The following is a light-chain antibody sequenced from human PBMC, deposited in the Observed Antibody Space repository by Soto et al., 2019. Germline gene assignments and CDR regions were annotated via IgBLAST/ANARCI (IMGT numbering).Light chain of an antibody. CDR3: QQIYTIPLT. CDR2: GGS. CDR1: QPIGTS. V-gene: IGKV1-39*01. Sequence: DIQMTQSPSSLSAFVGDIVTVACRASQPIGTSLHWYQQKPGKAPNLLXHGGSILQSGVPPRFSGGGGGTDFTLTISSLQPEDFASYYCQQIYTIPLTFGGGTKVDIK. J-gene: IGKJ4*01.